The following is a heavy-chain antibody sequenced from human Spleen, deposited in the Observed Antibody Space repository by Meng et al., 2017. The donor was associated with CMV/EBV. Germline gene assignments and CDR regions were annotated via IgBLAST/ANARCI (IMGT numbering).Heavy chain of an antibody. Sequence: SLKISCTGSGFTFDDFAMHWVRQTPGEGLEWVSGISGNTGFLGYADSVKGRFTISRDNAKKTLSLQMNTLRAEDTALYYCTKGGGERVTFDAMDVWGQGTTVTVSS. CDR2: ISGNTGFL. V-gene: IGHV3-9*01. CDR1: GFTFDDFA. D-gene: IGHD2-21*02. J-gene: IGHJ6*02. CDR3: TKGGGERVTFDAMDV.